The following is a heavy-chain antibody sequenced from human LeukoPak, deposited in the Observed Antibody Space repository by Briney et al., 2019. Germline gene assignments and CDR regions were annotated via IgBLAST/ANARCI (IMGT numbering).Heavy chain of an antibody. J-gene: IGHJ6*02. Sequence: SETLSLTCTVSGGSISSYYWSWIRQPAGKGLEWIGRIYTSGSTNYNPSLKSRVTISVDTSKNQFFLKLGSVTAADTAGYFCARDFTYDFRTANGMDVWGQGTTVTVSS. CDR3: ARDFTYDFRTANGMDV. V-gene: IGHV4-4*07. CDR1: GGSISSYY. D-gene: IGHD3-3*01. CDR2: IYTSGST.